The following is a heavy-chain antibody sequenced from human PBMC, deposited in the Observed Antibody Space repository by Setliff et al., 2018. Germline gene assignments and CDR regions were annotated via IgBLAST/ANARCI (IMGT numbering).Heavy chain of an antibody. CDR1: GGPISSDSDY. CDR2: IYASGST. J-gene: IGHJ4*02. D-gene: IGHD1-26*01. V-gene: IGHV4-61*02. CDR3: TKGRVGLAARAGY. Sequence: SETLSLTCTVSGGPISSDSDYWSWIRQSAGKGLEWIGRIYASGSTEYNPSLGSRVTISVDTSRNQFSLQLSSVTSADTAIYYCTKGRVGLAARAGYWGQGTLVTVSS.